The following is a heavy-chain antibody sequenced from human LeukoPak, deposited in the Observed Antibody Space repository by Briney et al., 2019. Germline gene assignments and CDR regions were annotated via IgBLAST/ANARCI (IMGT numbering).Heavy chain of an antibody. J-gene: IGHJ4*02. D-gene: IGHD6-19*01. V-gene: IGHV6-1*01. CDR1: GDSVSSNTAA. CDR2: TYYRSKWYN. CDR3: ARENSRGRFDY. Sequence: SQTLSLTCGISGDSVSSNTAAWNRIRQSPSRGLEWLGRTYYRSKWYNNYAVSVKSRITINSDSSKNQVSLQLNSVTPEDTAMYYCARENSRGRFDYWGRGTLVTVSS.